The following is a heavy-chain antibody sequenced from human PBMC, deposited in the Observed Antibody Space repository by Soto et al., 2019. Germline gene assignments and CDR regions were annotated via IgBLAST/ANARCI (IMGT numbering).Heavy chain of an antibody. D-gene: IGHD2-15*01. J-gene: IGHJ4*02. CDR2: ISGGGGST. V-gene: IGHV3-23*01. CDR3: AKGSGGFRPYYFDY. CDR1: GFTFSSYA. Sequence: GGSLRLSCAASGFTFSSYAMSWVRQAPGEGLEWVTAISGGGGSTYHADSVKGRFTSSRDNSKNTLYLQMNSLRAEDTAVYYCAKGSGGFRPYYFDYWGQGTLVTVSS.